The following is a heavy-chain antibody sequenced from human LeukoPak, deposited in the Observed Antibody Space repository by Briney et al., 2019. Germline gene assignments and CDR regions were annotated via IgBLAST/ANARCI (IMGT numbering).Heavy chain of an antibody. J-gene: IGHJ3*02. CDR1: GFTFSSDA. CDR3: ARGNGHGFDM. Sequence: GGSLRLSCAASGFTFSSDAMSWVRQAPGKGLEWVSRINSDGSSTSYADSVKGRFTISRDNAKNTLYLQLNSLRDEDTAVYYCARGNGHGFDMWGQGTMVTVSS. CDR2: INSDGSST. D-gene: IGHD2-8*01. V-gene: IGHV3-74*01.